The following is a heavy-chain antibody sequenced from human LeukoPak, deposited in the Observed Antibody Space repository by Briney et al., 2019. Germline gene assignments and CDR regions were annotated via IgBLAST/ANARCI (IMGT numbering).Heavy chain of an antibody. CDR2: ISSGSSTI. CDR1: GFTFSTYS. J-gene: IGHJ4*02. Sequence: GGSLRLSCAASGFTFSTYSMNWVRQAPGKGLEWVSYISSGSSTIYYADSVRGRFTISRDNSKNTLYLQMNSLRAEDTAVYYCAKARRPGCSGGSCYSVGYWGQGTLVTVSS. V-gene: IGHV3-48*01. D-gene: IGHD2-15*01. CDR3: AKARRPGCSGGSCYSVGY.